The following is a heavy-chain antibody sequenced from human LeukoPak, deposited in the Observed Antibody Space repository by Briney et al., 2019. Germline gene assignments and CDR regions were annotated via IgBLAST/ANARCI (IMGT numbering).Heavy chain of an antibody. J-gene: IGHJ4*02. CDR2: ISGSGDST. V-gene: IGHV3-23*01. D-gene: IGHD3-16*01. CDR1: GFTFSSYA. Sequence: RPGGSLRLSCAASGFTFSSYAMSWVRQAPGKGLEWVSAISGSGDSTYYADSVQGRFTISRDNSMSSLYLQMDSLRAEDTAVYYCAKKVEWGIYYGLWDYWGQGTLVTVSS. CDR3: AKKVEWGIYYGLWDY.